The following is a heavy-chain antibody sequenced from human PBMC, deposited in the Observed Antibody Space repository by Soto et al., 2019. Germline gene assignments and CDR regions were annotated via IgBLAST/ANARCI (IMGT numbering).Heavy chain of an antibody. J-gene: IGHJ4*02. CDR2: ISGSGGSK. CDR1: GFTFSSYA. D-gene: IGHD2-2*01. Sequence: GGSLRLSCSASGFTFSSYAMSWVRQAPGKGLEWVSAISGSGGSKYYADSVKGRFTISRDNSKNTLYLQMNSLRAEDTAVYYCASLGLRIVVVPAAVEPFDYWGQGTLVTVSS. V-gene: IGHV3-23*01. CDR3: ASLGLRIVVVPAAVEPFDY.